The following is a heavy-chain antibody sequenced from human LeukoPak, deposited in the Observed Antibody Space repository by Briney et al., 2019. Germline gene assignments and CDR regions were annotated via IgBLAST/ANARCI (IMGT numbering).Heavy chain of an antibody. V-gene: IGHV1-2*02. CDR2: INPNSGGT. CDR1: GYTFTGYY. CDR3: ASSVVVNYYYYYMDV. D-gene: IGHD3-22*01. J-gene: IGHJ6*03. Sequence: ASVKVSCKASGYTFTGYYMHWVRQAPGQGLEWMGWINPNSGGTNYAQKFQGRVTMTRDTSISTAYMELSRLRSDDTAVYYCASSVVVNYYYYYMDVWGKGTTVTISS.